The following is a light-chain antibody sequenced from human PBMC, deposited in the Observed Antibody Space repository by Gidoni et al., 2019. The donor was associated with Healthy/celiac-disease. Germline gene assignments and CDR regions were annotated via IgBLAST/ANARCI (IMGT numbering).Light chain of an antibody. Sequence: ETVFTQHLGTLSLSPGERATLSFRASQSVSSSYLAWYQQKPGQAPRLLIYGASSRSTGIPDRFSGSGSGTDFTLTISRLEPEDFAVYYCQQYGSSPLTFGGGTKVEIK. CDR3: QQYGSSPLT. V-gene: IGKV3-20*01. CDR2: GAS. CDR1: QSVSSSY. J-gene: IGKJ4*01.